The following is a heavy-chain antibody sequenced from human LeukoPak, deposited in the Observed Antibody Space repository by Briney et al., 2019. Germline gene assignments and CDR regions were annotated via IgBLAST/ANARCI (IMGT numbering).Heavy chain of an antibody. CDR2: IYYSGST. Sequence: KPSETLSLTCTVSGGSTSSSSYYWGWIRQPPGKGLEWIGSIYYSGSTYYNPSLKSRVTISVDTSKNQFSLKLSSVTAADTAVYYCASTHTYYYDSRSYEYFQHWGQGTLVTVSS. D-gene: IGHD3-22*01. V-gene: IGHV4-39*01. CDR1: GGSTSSSSYY. J-gene: IGHJ1*01. CDR3: ASTHTYYYDSRSYEYFQH.